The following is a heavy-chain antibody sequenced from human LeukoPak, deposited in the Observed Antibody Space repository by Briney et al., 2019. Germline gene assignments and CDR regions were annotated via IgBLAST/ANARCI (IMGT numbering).Heavy chain of an antibody. CDR1: GFTFSGSA. V-gene: IGHV3-73*01. CDR3: TRLPYCTNGVCTLDV. Sequence: GGSLRLSCAASGFTFSGSATHWVRQASGKGLEWLGRIRNTANGYATTYAASVKGRFTISRDDSKNTAYLQMNSLKTDDTAVYYCTRLPYCTNGVCTLDVWGKGTTVTVSS. J-gene: IGHJ6*04. D-gene: IGHD2-8*01. CDR2: IRNTANGYAT.